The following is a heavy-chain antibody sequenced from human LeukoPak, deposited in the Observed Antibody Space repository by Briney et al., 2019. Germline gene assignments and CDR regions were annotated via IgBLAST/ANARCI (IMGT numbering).Heavy chain of an antibody. CDR1: GFTFTSYS. CDR3: ARDMGGYCSGGSCYSGWFDS. J-gene: IGHJ5*01. CDR2: ITSSGTYI. D-gene: IGHD2-15*01. V-gene: IGHV3-21*01. Sequence: PGGSLRLSCAASGFTFTSYSMNWVRQAPGKGLEWFSSITSSGTYIYYADSVRGRFTISRDNAKNSLYLQMNSLRAEDTAVYYCARDMGGYCSGGSCYSGWFDSWGQGTLVTVSS.